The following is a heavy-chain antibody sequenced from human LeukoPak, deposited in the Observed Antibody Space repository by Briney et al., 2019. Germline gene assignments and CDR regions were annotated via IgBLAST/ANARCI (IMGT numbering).Heavy chain of an antibody. CDR3: AREQGKWVRGYNYGSNPDY. D-gene: IGHD5-18*01. V-gene: IGHV3-7*01. CDR1: GFTFSDYY. Sequence: GGSLRLSCAASGFTFSDYYMSWVRQAPGKGLEWVGNIKQDGSETYYVASVMGRFSISRDNAKNSLLLQMSSLRAEDTAVYYCAREQGKWVRGYNYGSNPDYWGQGTLVTVSS. CDR2: IKQDGSET. J-gene: IGHJ4*02.